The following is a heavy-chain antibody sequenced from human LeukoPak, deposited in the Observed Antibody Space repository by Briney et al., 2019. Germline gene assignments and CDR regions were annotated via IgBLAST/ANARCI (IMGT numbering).Heavy chain of an antibody. D-gene: IGHD3-16*02. CDR1: GFTFSSYS. CDR2: ISSGSSTI. V-gene: IGHV3-48*04. J-gene: IGHJ4*02. CDR3: ARDSSHYDYVWGSYRYFDY. Sequence: GGSLRLSCAASGFTFSSYSMNWVRQAPGKGLEWVSYISSGSSTIYYADSVKGRFTISRDNAKNSLYLQMNSLRAEDTAVYYCARDSSHYDYVWGSYRYFDYWGQGTLVTVSS.